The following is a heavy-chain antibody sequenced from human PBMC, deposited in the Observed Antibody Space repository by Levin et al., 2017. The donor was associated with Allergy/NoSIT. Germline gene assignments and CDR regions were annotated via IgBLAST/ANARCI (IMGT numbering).Heavy chain of an antibody. V-gene: IGHV3-72*01. CDR2: SKIKAEGYTT. CDR3: HAYRYFCGRDV. CDR1: TSTFSDDF. J-gene: IGHJ6*02. D-gene: IGHD3-16*01. Sequence: GESLKISCAASTSTFSDDFMDWVRQAPGKGLEWVGRSKIKAEGYTTQYAASVEGRFSISRDESKRSLFLQMSSLKAADTAVYYRHAYRYFCGRDVWGQGTTVIVSS.